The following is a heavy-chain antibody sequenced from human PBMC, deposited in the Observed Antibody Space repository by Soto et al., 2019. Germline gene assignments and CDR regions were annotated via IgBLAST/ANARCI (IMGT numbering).Heavy chain of an antibody. Sequence: SETLSLTCTVSGGSISSYYWSWIRQPPGKGLEWIGYIYYSGSTNYNPSLKSRVTISVDTSKNQFSLKLSSVTAADTAVYYCESYGSGSYYSRWLDPRGQRTLVTVSS. CDR2: IYYSGST. D-gene: IGHD3-10*01. CDR3: ESYGSGSYYSRWLDP. V-gene: IGHV4-59*01. CDR1: GGSISSYY. J-gene: IGHJ5*02.